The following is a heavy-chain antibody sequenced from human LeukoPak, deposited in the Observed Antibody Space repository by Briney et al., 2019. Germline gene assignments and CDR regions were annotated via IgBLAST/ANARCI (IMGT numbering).Heavy chain of an antibody. CDR3: ARTKNYYASNGP. CDR1: GYTSTGYY. CDR2: MNPNSGST. V-gene: IGHV1-8*02. J-gene: IGHJ5*02. D-gene: IGHD3-10*01. Sequence: GASVKVSCKASGYTSTGYYMHWVRQAPGQGLEWMGWMNPNSGSTGYAQKFQGRVTMTSITSISTAYMELSGLTYEDTAVYYCARTKNYYASNGPWGQGTLVTVSS.